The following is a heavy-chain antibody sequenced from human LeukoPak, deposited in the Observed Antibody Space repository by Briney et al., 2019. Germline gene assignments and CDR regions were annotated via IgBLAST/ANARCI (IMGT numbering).Heavy chain of an antibody. D-gene: IGHD5-12*01. V-gene: IGHV1-69*13. CDR1: GGTFSSYA. CDR2: IIPIFGTA. CDR3: ARSPEPGGGYLV. Sequence: GASVKVSCKASGGTFSSYAISWVRQAPGQGLEWMGGIIPIFGTANYAQKFQGRVTITADESTSTAYMELGSLRSEDTAVYYCARSPEPGGGYLVWGQGTLVTVSS. J-gene: IGHJ4*02.